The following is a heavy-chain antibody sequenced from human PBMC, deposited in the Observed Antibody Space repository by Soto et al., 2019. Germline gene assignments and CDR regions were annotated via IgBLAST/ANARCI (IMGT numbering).Heavy chain of an antibody. J-gene: IGHJ4*02. CDR1: GFSLSTSGVG. D-gene: IGHD3-16*02. CDR3: AHATYDYVWGSYRYFDY. V-gene: IGHV2-5*01. CDR2: IYWNDDK. Sequence: SGPTLVNPTQTLTLTCTFSGFSLSTSGVGVGWIRQPPGKALEWPALIYWNDDKRYSPSLKSRLTITKDTSKNQVVLTMTNMDPVDTATYYCAHATYDYVWGSYRYFDYWGRGTLVTVSS.